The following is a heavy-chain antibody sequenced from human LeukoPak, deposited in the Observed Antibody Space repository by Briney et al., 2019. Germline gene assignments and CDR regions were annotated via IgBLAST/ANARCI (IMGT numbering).Heavy chain of an antibody. CDR1: GSTFSSYA. V-gene: IGHV3-23*01. CDR2: ISGGGDSI. Sequence: PGRSLRLSCAASGSTFSSYAMHWVRQAPGKGLDWVSTISGGGDSIHYADSVKGRFTISRDNSKDTLYLQMNSLRAEDTAVYYCAKGHSSSSGKFDYWGQGTLVTVSS. CDR3: AKGHSSSSGKFDY. D-gene: IGHD6-6*01. J-gene: IGHJ4*02.